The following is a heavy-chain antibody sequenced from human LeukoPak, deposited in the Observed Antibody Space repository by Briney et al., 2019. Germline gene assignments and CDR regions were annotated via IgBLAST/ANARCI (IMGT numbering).Heavy chain of an antibody. J-gene: IGHJ6*03. CDR1: GGSISSSSYY. D-gene: IGHD4-23*01. Sequence: SETLSLTCTVSGGSISSSSYYWGWIRQPPGKGLEWIGSIYYSGSTNYNPSLKSRVTISVDTSKNQFSLKLSSVTAADTAVYYCARLTTVVTPLGFYYYMDVWGKGTTVTVSS. CDR3: ARLTTVVTPLGFYYYMDV. CDR2: IYYSGST. V-gene: IGHV4-39*07.